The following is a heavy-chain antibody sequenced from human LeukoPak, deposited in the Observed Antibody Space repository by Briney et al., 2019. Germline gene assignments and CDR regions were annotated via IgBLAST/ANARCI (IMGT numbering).Heavy chain of an antibody. Sequence: PSETLSLTCTVSGGSISSYYWSWIRQPPGKGLEWIGEINHSGSTNYNPSLKSRVTISVDTSKNQFSLKLSSVTAADTAVYYCARRTIAALNWGQGTLVTVSS. CDR2: INHSGST. CDR3: ARRTIAALN. V-gene: IGHV4-34*01. J-gene: IGHJ4*02. D-gene: IGHD6-13*01. CDR1: GGSISSYY.